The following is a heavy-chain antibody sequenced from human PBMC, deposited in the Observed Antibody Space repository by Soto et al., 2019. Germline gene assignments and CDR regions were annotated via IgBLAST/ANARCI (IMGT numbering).Heavy chain of an antibody. Sequence: GGSLRLSCAASGFTFSSYAMSWVRQAPGKGLEWVSAISGSGGSTYYADSVKGRFTISRDNSKNTLYLQMNSLRAEDTAVYYCAGFLEWLLFPFDYWGQGTLVTVSS. CDR3: AGFLEWLLFPFDY. V-gene: IGHV3-23*01. J-gene: IGHJ4*02. D-gene: IGHD3-3*01. CDR1: GFTFSSYA. CDR2: ISGSGGST.